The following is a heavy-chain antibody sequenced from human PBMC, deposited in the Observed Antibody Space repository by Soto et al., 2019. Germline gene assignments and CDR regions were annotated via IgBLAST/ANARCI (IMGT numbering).Heavy chain of an antibody. CDR3: AKHEGYSSSWYPFDY. CDR1: GFTFSSYA. Sequence: GGSLRLSCAASGFTFSSYAMSWVRQAPGKGLEWVSAISGSGGSTYYADSVKGRFTISRDNSKNTLYLQMNSLRAEDTAVYYCAKHEGYSSSWYPFDYWGQGTLVTVSS. D-gene: IGHD6-13*01. V-gene: IGHV3-23*01. J-gene: IGHJ4*02. CDR2: ISGSGGST.